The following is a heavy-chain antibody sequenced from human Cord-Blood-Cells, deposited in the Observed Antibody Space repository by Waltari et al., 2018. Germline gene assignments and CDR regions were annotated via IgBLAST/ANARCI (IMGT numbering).Heavy chain of an antibody. CDR1: GGTFSSYA. CDR3: ARTKYYDFWSGYYAFDI. CDR2: VIPIFGTA. J-gene: IGHJ3*02. D-gene: IGHD3-3*01. Sequence: QVQLVQSGAEVKKPGSSVKVSCKASGGTFSSYAISWVRQAPGQGLEWMGRVIPIFGTANDAQKFQGRVTIAADESTSTAYMELSSLRSEDTAVYYCARTKYYDFWSGYYAFDIWGQGTMVTVSS. V-gene: IGHV1-69*12.